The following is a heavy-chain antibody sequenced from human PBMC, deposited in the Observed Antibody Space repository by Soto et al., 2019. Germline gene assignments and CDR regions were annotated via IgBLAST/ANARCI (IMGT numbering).Heavy chain of an antibody. V-gene: IGHV3-64*01. J-gene: IGHJ4*02. CDR3: VRRVSGNYDY. CDR2: ISSNGGTT. CDR1: GFTFSSYD. Sequence: EVQLAESGGGMVQPGGSLRLSCVASGFTFSSYDMHWVRQAPGKGLEYVSSISSNGGTTYYGNSVKRRFTISRDNSKNTLYLQMGSLRDEDMAVYYCVRRVSGNYDYWGQGNLVTVYS. D-gene: IGHD1-7*01.